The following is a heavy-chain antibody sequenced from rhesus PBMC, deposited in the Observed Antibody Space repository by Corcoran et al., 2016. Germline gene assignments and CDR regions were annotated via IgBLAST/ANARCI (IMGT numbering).Heavy chain of an antibody. CDR3: ARADGEHYYGLDS. CDR2: IYGSGSST. CDR1: GGSISSSY. Sequence: QLQLQESGPGLVKPSETLSVTCAVSGGSISSSYWSWIRQAPGKGLEWIGYIYGSGSSTNYNPSLKNRVTISKDTSKNQFSLKLSSVTAADTAVYYCARADGEHYYGLDSWGQVVVVTVSS. V-gene: IGHV4-169*01. J-gene: IGHJ6*01. D-gene: IGHD1-44*01.